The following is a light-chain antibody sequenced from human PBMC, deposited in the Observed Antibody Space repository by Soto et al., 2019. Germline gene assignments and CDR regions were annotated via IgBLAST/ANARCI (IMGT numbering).Light chain of an antibody. J-gene: IGKJ1*01. V-gene: IGKV3-20*01. CDR2: GAS. Sequence: EIALTQSPGTLSLSPGERATLSCRASQSISSSNLAWYQQKPGRAPRLPIYGASSRATGIPDSASGYGSRTEFVIHLSTLVPEDFEVYDGQRYDTSPDWAGWPFGQGTKGAV. CDR1: QSISSSN. CDR3: QRYDTSPDWAGWP.